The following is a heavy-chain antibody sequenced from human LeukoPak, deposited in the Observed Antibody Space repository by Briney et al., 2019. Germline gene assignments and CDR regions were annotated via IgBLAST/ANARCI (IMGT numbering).Heavy chain of an antibody. CDR3: ARGHHYYDSSAYYY. J-gene: IGHJ4*02. D-gene: IGHD3-22*01. Sequence: PGGSLRLSCVASGFTFSTFGMNWVRQAPGKGLVWVSRINSDGSTTSYAASVKGRFTISRDTAKNTLYLQMNSLRAEDTAVYYCARGHHYYDSSAYYYWGQGTLVTVSS. CDR1: GFTFSTFG. CDR2: INSDGSTT. V-gene: IGHV3-74*01.